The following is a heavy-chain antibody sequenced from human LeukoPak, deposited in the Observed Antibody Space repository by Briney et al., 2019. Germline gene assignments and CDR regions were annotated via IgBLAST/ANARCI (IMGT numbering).Heavy chain of an antibody. CDR1: GFTFRSYW. CDR3: AKDRSGSYYSY. Sequence: GGSLRLSCAASGFTFRSYWMSWVRQAPGKGLEWVANIKQDGSEKYYVDSVKGRFTISRDNAKNSLYLQMNSLRAEDTAVYYCAKDRSGSYYSYWGQGTLVTVSS. J-gene: IGHJ4*02. D-gene: IGHD1-26*01. V-gene: IGHV3-7*01. CDR2: IKQDGSEK.